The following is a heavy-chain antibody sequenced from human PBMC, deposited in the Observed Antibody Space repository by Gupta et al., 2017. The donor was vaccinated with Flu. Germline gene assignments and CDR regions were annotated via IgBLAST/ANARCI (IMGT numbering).Heavy chain of an antibody. Sequence: WVRRAPGARVEWEGWSDRCNRYTGNLPGFKGELNSTSDTSANTVYMDLSGLRPEDTAVYYCARAQVVKPKFYYYMNVWGKGTTVTVSS. CDR3: ARAQVVKPKFYYYMNV. CDR2: SDRCNRYT. D-gene: IGHD2-15*01. V-gene: IGHV1-3*01. J-gene: IGHJ6*03.